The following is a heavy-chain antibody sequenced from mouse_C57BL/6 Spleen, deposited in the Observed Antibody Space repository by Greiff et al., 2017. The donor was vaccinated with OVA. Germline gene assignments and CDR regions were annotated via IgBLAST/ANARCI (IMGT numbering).Heavy chain of an antibody. CDR3: SRGMARTSFDY. CDR2: INHNGSST. Sequence: DVQLVEPEGGLVQPGSSMKLSCTASGFTFTDYYMAWVRQVPEQGLEWVAKINHNGSSTYYLDSLKSPFILSIDNAKNILYLQMSSLKSEDTATYYCSRGMARTSFDYWGQGTTLTVSS. J-gene: IGHJ2*01. CDR1: GFTFTDYY. D-gene: IGHD3-3*01. V-gene: IGHV5-16*01.